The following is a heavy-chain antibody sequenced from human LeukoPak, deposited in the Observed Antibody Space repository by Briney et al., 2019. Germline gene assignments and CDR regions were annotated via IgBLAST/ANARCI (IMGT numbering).Heavy chain of an antibody. V-gene: IGHV4-34*01. J-gene: IGHJ3*02. CDR2: INHSGST. CDR1: GGSFSGYY. Sequence: SETLSLTCAVYGGSFSGYYWSWIRQPPGEGLEWIGEINHSGSTNYNPSLKSRVTISVDTSKNQFSLKLSSVTAADTAVYYCARAMDIVVVVAATPPAFGIWGQGTMVTVSS. D-gene: IGHD2-15*01. CDR3: ARAMDIVVVVAATPPAFGI.